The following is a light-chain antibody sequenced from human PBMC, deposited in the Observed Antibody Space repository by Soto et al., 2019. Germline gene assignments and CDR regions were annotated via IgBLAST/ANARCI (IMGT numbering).Light chain of an antibody. CDR2: DAS. CDR3: LQYGSPPRT. Sequence: EIVLTQSPGTLSLSPGERATLSCRASQSVSSNYVAWYQQKFGQAPRLLIYDASSRATGGPDRFSGSGSGTDFSLTISRLEPEDFAVYYCLQYGSPPRTFGQGTTVEFK. V-gene: IGKV3-20*01. CDR1: QSVSSNY. J-gene: IGKJ1*01.